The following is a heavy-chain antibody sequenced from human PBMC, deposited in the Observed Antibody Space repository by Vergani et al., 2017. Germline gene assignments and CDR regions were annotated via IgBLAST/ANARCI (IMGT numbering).Heavy chain of an antibody. V-gene: IGHV4-59*12. CDR3: ARGTDPPDYMDV. CDR2: IYYSGSN. CDR1: GGSISSYY. Sequence: QVQLQESGPGLVKPSETLSLTCTVSGGSISSYYWSWIRQPPGKGLEWIGYIYYSGSNNNNPSLKSGVTITVDRSKNQLSLKLSSVTAADTAVYYCARGTDPPDYMDVWGKGTTVTVSS. J-gene: IGHJ6*03.